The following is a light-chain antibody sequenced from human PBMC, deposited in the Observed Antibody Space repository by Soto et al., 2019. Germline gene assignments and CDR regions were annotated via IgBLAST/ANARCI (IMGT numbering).Light chain of an antibody. CDR3: ISYTSSSTWV. V-gene: IGLV2-14*01. CDR1: SSDVGGYNY. CDR2: EVS. J-gene: IGLJ3*02. Sequence: QSVLTQPASVSGSPGQSITISCTGTSSDVGGYNYVSWYQQHPGTAPKLMIYEVSNRPSGVSDRFSGSRSSNTASLTISGLQAEDESDYYCISYTSSSTWVFGGGTQLTVL.